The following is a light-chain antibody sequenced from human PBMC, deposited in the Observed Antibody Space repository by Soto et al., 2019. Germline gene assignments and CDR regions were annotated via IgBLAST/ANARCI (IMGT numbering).Light chain of an antibody. Sequence: QSALSQPASVSGSPGQSITISCTGINSGVVNYEYVSWYQQFPDKAPKLIIYEVTIRPSGVSDRFSGSKSGNTASLTVSGLQAEDEADYYCSSYTGGNPSYVFGTGTKLTVL. CDR3: SSYTGGNPSYV. CDR1: NSGVVNYEY. CDR2: EVT. J-gene: IGLJ1*01. V-gene: IGLV2-14*01.